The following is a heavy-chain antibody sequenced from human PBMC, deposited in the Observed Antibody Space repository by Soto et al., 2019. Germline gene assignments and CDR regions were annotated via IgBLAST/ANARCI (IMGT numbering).Heavy chain of an antibody. J-gene: IGHJ6*02. CDR2: ISYDGSNK. V-gene: IGHV3-30-3*01. D-gene: IGHD2-15*01. CDR1: GFTFSSYA. Sequence: ESGGGVVQPGRSLRLSCAASGFTFSSYAMHWVRQAPGKGLEWVAVISYDGSNKYYADSVKGRFTISRDNSKNTLYLQMNSLRAEDTAVYYCARAARKAARYCSGGSCYSPPFLYYGMDVWGQGTTVTVSS. CDR3: ARAARKAARYCSGGSCYSPPFLYYGMDV.